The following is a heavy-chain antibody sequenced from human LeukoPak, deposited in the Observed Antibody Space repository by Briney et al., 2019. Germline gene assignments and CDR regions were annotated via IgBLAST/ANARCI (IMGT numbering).Heavy chain of an antibody. CDR2: ISAYNGNT. CDR1: GYTFTSYG. Sequence: ASVKVSCKASGYTFTSYGISWVRQAPGQGLEWMGWISAYNGNTNYAQKLQGRVTMTTDTSTSTAYMELRSLRSDDTAVYYCARVEDYCDSSGYSDPWGQGTLVTVSS. J-gene: IGHJ5*02. D-gene: IGHD3-22*01. V-gene: IGHV1-18*01. CDR3: ARVEDYCDSSGYSDP.